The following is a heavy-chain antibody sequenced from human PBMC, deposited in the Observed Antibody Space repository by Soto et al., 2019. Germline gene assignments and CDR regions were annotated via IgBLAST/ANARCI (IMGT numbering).Heavy chain of an antibody. CDR1: GGTFSSYA. D-gene: IGHD3-10*01. J-gene: IGHJ6*02. V-gene: IGHV1-69*13. CDR3: ARARVHYGSGSYEVYYYYGMDV. Sequence: SVKVSCKAAGGTFSSYASIWVRQAPGQGLEWMGGIIPIFGTANYAQKFQGRVTITADESTSTAYMELSSLRSEDTAVYYCARARVHYGSGSYEVYYYYGMDVWGQGTTVTGLL. CDR2: IIPIFGTA.